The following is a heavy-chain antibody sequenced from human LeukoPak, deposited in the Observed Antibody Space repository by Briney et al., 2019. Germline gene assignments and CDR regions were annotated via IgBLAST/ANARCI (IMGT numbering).Heavy chain of an antibody. J-gene: IGHJ4*02. Sequence: GGSLRLSCAASGFTFSSYSMNWVRQAPGKGLEWVSVISGSGGSTYYADSVKGRFTISRDNSKNTLYLQMNSLRAEDTAVYYCAKDHSSGYYYFDYWGQGTLVTVSS. CDR2: ISGSGGST. V-gene: IGHV3-23*01. D-gene: IGHD3-22*01. CDR1: GFTFSSYS. CDR3: AKDHSSGYYYFDY.